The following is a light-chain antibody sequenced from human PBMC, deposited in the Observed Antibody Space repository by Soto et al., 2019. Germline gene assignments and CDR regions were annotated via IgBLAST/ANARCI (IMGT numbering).Light chain of an antibody. J-gene: IGLJ2*01. CDR3: CSYAGSGTLV. Sequence: QSVLTQPASVSGSPGQSITISCTGTSSDVGTYNLVSWYQQYPGKAPKLVIYEVTKWPSGISNRFSGTKSGNTASLTISGLQADDAADYYCCSYAGSGTLVFGGGTKLTVL. CDR1: SSDVGTYNL. V-gene: IGLV2-23*02. CDR2: EVT.